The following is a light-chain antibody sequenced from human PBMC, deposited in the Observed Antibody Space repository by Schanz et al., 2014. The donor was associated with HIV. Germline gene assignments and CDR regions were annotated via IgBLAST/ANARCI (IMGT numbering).Light chain of an antibody. CDR1: SSDVGGYNY. CDR2: DVS. Sequence: QSALTQPASVSGSPGQSITISCTGTSSDVGGYNYVSWYQQHPGKAPKVMIYDVSNRPSGVSNRFSGSKSGTSASLAISGLQSEDEADYYCAAWDDGLNAVVFGGGTKLTVL. V-gene: IGLV2-14*01. J-gene: IGLJ2*01. CDR3: AAWDDGLNAVV.